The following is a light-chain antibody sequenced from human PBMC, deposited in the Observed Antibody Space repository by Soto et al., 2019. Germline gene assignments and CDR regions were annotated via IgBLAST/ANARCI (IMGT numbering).Light chain of an antibody. V-gene: IGKV2-28*01. J-gene: IGKJ4*01. CDR1: QSLLHSNGYNY. CDR2: LGS. Sequence: DIVMTQSLLSLPVTPGERSSISCRASQSLLHSNGYNYLDWYLQKPGQSPQLLIYLGSNRASGVPDRFSGSGSGTDFTLKISRVEAEDVGVYYCMQALQTPLTFGGGTKVDIK. CDR3: MQALQTPLT.